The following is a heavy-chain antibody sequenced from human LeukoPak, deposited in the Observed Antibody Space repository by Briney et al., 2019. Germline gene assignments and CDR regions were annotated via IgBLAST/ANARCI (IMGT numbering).Heavy chain of an antibody. CDR1: GFNFGDFA. J-gene: IGHJ3*01. CDR2: IRSTIYGGTT. Sequence: GGSLRLSCTVSGFNFGDFAMSWVRQAPGKGLEWLGFIRSTIYGGTTDYAASVKGGFTISRDDSKSIAYLQMNSLKTEDTAMYYCTRDYPASFDVWGQGTLVTVSS. CDR3: TRDYPASFDV. V-gene: IGHV3-49*04.